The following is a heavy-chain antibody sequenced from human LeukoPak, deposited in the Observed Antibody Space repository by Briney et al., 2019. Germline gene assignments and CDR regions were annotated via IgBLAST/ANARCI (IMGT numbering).Heavy chain of an antibody. CDR1: GFTFSSYE. V-gene: IGHV3-48*03. J-gene: IGHJ3*02. Sequence: GGSLRLSCAASGFTFSSYEMNWVRQAPGKGLEWVSYISSSGSTIYYADSVKGRFTISRDNAKNSLYLQMNSLRAEDTAVYYCAREPLYNWNGHGAFDIWGQGTMVTVSS. D-gene: IGHD1-1*01. CDR3: AREPLYNWNGHGAFDI. CDR2: ISSSGSTI.